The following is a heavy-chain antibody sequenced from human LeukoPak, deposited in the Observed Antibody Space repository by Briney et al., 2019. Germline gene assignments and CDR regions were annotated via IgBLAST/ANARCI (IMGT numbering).Heavy chain of an antibody. J-gene: IGHJ4*02. Sequence: TGGSLRLSCAASGFTFSSYAMNWVRQAPGKGLEWVSAISGSGGSTYYADSVKGRFTISRDNSKNTLYLQMNSLRAEDTAVYYCAKDLREGRPFDFDYWGQGTLVTVSS. CDR3: AKDLREGRPFDFDY. CDR2: ISGSGGST. V-gene: IGHV3-23*01. D-gene: IGHD3-10*01. CDR1: GFTFSSYA.